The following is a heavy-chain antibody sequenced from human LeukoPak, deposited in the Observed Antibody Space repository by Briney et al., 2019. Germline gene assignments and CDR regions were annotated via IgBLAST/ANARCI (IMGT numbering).Heavy chain of an antibody. CDR1: GFTFSDYY. D-gene: IGHD5-18*01. CDR3: ARALDTAMVTVYFDY. V-gene: IGHV3-11*01. CDR2: ISSSGSTI. Sequence: PGGSLRLSCAASGFTFSDYYMSWIRQAPGKGLEWVSYISSSGSTIYYADSVKGRFTISRDNAKNSLYLQMNSLRAEDTAVYYCARALDTAMVTVYFDYWSQGTLVTVSS. J-gene: IGHJ4*02.